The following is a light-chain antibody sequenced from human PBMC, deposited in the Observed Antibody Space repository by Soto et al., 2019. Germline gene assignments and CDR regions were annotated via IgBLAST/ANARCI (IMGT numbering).Light chain of an antibody. CDR1: SSDVGGYNY. CDR2: DVS. Sequence: QSALTQPRSVAGSPGQSVTISCTGTSSDVGGYNYVSWYQQHPGKAPKLMIYDVSKRPSGVPDRFSGSKSGNTASLTISGLQAEDQAAYYCCSYAGSPYVFGTGTKGTV. CDR3: CSYAGSPYV. J-gene: IGLJ1*01. V-gene: IGLV2-11*01.